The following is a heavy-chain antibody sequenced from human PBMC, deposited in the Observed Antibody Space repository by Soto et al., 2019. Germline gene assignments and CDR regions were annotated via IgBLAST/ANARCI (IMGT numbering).Heavy chain of an antibody. J-gene: IGHJ5*02. CDR2: VDASGNT. CDR3: ARDVGGSVVPHWFDP. CDR1: GHSISADY. D-gene: IGHD3-22*01. V-gene: IGHV4-4*07. Sequence: QVQLQESGPGLVKASETLSLSCTVSGHSISADYWSWIRQPAGKRLEWIGRVDASGNTNYNPSLNIRVTMSVDTSKNQFFLKVRSVTAADTAMYFCARDVGGSVVPHWFDPWGQGALVTVSS.